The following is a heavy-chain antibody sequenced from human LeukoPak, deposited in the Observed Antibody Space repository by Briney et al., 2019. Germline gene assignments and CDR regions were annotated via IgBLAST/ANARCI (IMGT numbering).Heavy chain of an antibody. CDR1: GFTFSSYA. Sequence: GGSLRLSCAASGFTFSSYAMHWVRQAPGKGLEYVSAISSNGGSTYYANSVKGRFTISRDNSKYTLYLQMGSLRAEDMAVYYCASGSWTGYYDLDYWGQGTLVTVSS. CDR3: ASGSWTGYYDLDY. J-gene: IGHJ4*02. V-gene: IGHV3-64*01. D-gene: IGHD3/OR15-3a*01. CDR2: ISSNGGST.